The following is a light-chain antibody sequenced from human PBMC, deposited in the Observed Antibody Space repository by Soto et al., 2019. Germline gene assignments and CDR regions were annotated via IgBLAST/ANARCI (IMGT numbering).Light chain of an antibody. Sequence: DIQMTQSPSTLSASVGDRVTITCRASQSISNWLAWYQQKPGKAPKLLIYKTSSLESGIPSRFSGGGSGTEFTLTISSLQPDDLATYYCQQYLRDPLTFGGGTKVAIK. V-gene: IGKV1-5*03. J-gene: IGKJ4*01. CDR3: QQYLRDPLT. CDR2: KTS. CDR1: QSISNW.